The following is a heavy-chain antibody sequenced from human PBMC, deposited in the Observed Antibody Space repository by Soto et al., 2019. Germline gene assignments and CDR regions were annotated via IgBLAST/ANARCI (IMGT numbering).Heavy chain of an antibody. CDR1: GYSFSTHW. CDR3: ARFQCDYVCGTSGYYDS. Sequence: PGESLKISCKGSGYSFSTHWVGWVRQMPGKGLEWMGIIYPGDSDARYSPSFKGQVTISVDESTTTAFLQWRSLKASDTAMYFCARFQCDYVCGTSGYYDSWGRGTMFTASS. CDR2: IYPGDSDA. J-gene: IGHJ4*02. V-gene: IGHV5-51*01. D-gene: IGHD3-16*01.